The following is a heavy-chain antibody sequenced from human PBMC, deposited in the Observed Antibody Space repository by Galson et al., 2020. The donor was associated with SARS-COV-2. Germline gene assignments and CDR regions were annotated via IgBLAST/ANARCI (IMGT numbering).Heavy chain of an antibody. D-gene: IGHD4-17*01. V-gene: IGHV3-21*01. CDR3: ARAAWGGDYVFGWFDP. CDR1: GFTFSSYS. J-gene: IGHJ5*02. Sequence: GGPLRLSCAASGFTFSSYSMNWVRQAPGKGLEWVSSISSSGSYIYYADSVKGRFAISRDNAKNSLYLQMNSLRAEDTAVYYCARAAWGGDYVFGWFDPWGQGTLVTVSS. CDR2: ISSSGSYI.